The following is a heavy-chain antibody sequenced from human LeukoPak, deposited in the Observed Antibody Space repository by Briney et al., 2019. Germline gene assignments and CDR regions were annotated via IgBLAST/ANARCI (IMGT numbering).Heavy chain of an antibody. J-gene: IGHJ5*01. CDR1: GFIFSPYA. V-gene: IGHV3-23*01. CDR3: VREFAS. Sequence: PGGSLRLSCAASGFIFSPYAMSWVRQAPGKGLEWVAGIAGGDDRFYADSVKGRFSISRDNAQNSLYLQMNSLRGEDTAVYYCVREFASWGQGTLVTVSS. CDR2: IAGGDDR.